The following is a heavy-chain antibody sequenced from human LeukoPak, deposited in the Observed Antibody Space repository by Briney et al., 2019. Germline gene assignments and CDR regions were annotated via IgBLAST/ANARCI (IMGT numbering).Heavy chain of an antibody. CDR2: IYSSGST. Sequence: SETLSLTCTVSGGSISSGSYYWSWIRQPAGKGLEWIGRIYSSGSTNYNPSLKSRVTISVDTSKNQFSLKLSSVTAADTAVYYCARDWDSSLQGYYYMDVWGKGTTVTVSS. V-gene: IGHV4-61*02. CDR1: GGSISSGSYY. CDR3: ARDWDSSLQGYYYMDV. J-gene: IGHJ6*03. D-gene: IGHD6-6*01.